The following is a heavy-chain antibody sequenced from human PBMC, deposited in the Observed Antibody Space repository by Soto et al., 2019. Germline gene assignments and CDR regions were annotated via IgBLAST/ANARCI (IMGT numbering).Heavy chain of an antibody. V-gene: IGHV3-23*01. CDR2: ISGGAGSK. Sequence: EVQLLESGGNLVQPGGSLRLSCAVSGFTFSNYAMNWVRQAPGKGLEWVSTISGGAGSKNYADSVKGRFTVSRDNSQTTLYLQMNSLRADDTAVYYCAKGYGSTLGATFFDSWGQGTLVTVSS. D-gene: IGHD1-26*01. J-gene: IGHJ4*02. CDR3: AKGYGSTLGATFFDS. CDR1: GFTFSNYA.